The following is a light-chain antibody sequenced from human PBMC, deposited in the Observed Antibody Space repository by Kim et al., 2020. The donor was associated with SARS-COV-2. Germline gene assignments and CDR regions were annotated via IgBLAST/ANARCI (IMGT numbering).Light chain of an antibody. CDR2: DAS. Sequence: DIQMTQSPSSLSASVRDRVTITCQASQDISNYLNWYQQKPGKAPKLLIYDASNLETGVPSRFSGSGSGTDFTFTISNLQPEDIATYYCQQYDNLPLTFGGGTKVDIK. CDR1: QDISNY. V-gene: IGKV1-33*01. J-gene: IGKJ4*01. CDR3: QQYDNLPLT.